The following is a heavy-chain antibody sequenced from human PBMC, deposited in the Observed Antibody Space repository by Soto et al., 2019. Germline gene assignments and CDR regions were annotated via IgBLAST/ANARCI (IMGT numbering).Heavy chain of an antibody. CDR1: GSTVRNYC. CDR3: ATAEVDY. CDR2: MNSDGSTT. V-gene: IGHV3-74*01. J-gene: IGHJ4*02. Sequence: XESLSLSCAASGSTVRNYCRHWVRQAPGKGLEWVSRMNSDGSTTDYAGSVKGRFTVSRDNAKNTLYLQMNSLRAEDTAVYYCATAEVDYWGPATLVTVSS.